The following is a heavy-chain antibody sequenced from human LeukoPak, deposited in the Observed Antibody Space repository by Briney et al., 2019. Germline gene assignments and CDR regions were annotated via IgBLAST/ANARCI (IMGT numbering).Heavy chain of an antibody. CDR3: ARVFRPSLTVFIIRGAFDI. J-gene: IGHJ3*02. CDR2: ISSSSSTM. D-gene: IGHD3-3*01. CDR1: GFTFSDST. Sequence: GSLRLSCAASGFTFSDSTMNWVRQAPGKGLEWVSSISSSSSTMHYADSVKGRLTISRDNAKNSLYLQVNSLRAEDTAVYYCARVFRPSLTVFIIRGAFDIWGQGTMVTVSS. V-gene: IGHV3-21*01.